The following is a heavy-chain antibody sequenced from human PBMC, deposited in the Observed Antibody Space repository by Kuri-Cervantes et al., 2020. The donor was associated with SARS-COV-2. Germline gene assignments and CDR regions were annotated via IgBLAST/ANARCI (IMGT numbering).Heavy chain of an antibody. CDR2: VRGKANNYAT. J-gene: IGHJ4*02. Sequence: GGSLRLSCEVSRFLFSASAIHWVRQASGKGLEWVGRVRGKANNYATAYAASVKGRFIISRDDSKNMAYLQMNSLKTEDTAVYYCTTLIDYWGQGALVTVSS. CDR1: RFLFSASA. CDR3: TTLIDY. V-gene: IGHV3-73*01.